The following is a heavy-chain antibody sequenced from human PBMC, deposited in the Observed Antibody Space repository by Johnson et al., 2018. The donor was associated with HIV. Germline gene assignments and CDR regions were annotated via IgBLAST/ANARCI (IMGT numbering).Heavy chain of an antibody. V-gene: IGHV3-11*04. CDR1: GFTFSDYY. Sequence: VQLVESGGGLVQPGGSLRLSCAASGFTFSDYYMTWIRQAPGNGLEWVSYISSSGSNIYYADFVKGRFTIARDNAKNSLYLQRNRLSAEDTAVYYCARDKGVVARPPGAFDIWGQGTMVTVSS. D-gene: IGHD2-15*01. CDR3: ARDKGVVARPPGAFDI. CDR2: ISSSGSNI. J-gene: IGHJ3*02.